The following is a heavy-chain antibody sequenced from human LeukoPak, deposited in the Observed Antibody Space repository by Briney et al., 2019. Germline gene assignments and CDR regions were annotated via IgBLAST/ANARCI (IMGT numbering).Heavy chain of an antibody. CDR2: INHSGST. D-gene: IGHD5-24*01. Sequence: PSETLSLTCAVYGGSFSGYYWSWIRQPPGKGLEWIGEINHSGSTNYNPSLKSRLTISVDTSKNQFSLKLSSVTAADTAVYYCARGRDGYNWGYYFDYWGQGTLVTVSS. J-gene: IGHJ4*02. CDR3: ARGRDGYNWGYYFDY. CDR1: GGSFSGYY. V-gene: IGHV4-34*01.